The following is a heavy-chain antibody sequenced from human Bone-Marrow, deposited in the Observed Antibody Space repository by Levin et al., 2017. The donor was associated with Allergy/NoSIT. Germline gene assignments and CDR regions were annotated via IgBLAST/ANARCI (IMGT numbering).Heavy chain of an antibody. CDR1: GYTFTGYY. J-gene: IGHJ3*02. CDR2: INPNSGGT. D-gene: IGHD3-22*01. CDR3: ARGCGRGNYYDSSAQRYNAFDI. V-gene: IGHV1-2*04. Sequence: ASVKVSCKASGYTFTGYYMHWVRQAPGQGLEWMGWINPNSGGTNYAQKFQGWVTMTRDTSISTAYMELSRLRSDDTAVYYCARGCGRGNYYDSSAQRYNAFDIWGQGTMVTVSS.